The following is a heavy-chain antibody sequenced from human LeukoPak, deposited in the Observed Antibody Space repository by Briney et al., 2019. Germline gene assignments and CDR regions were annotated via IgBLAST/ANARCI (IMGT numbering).Heavy chain of an antibody. V-gene: IGHV3-9*03. CDR3: ARERLRGVIVY. D-gene: IGHD3-10*01. Sequence: GGSLRLSCAASGFTFDDYAMHWVRQAPGKGLEWVSGISWNSGSIGYADSVKGRFTISRDNAKNSLYLQMNSLRAEDMALYYCARERLRGVIVYWGQGTLVTVSS. J-gene: IGHJ4*02. CDR2: ISWNSGSI. CDR1: GFTFDDYA.